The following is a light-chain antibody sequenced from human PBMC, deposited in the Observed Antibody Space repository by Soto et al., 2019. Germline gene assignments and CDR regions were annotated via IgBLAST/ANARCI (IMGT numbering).Light chain of an antibody. V-gene: IGKV1-5*01. CDR3: QQYNSYPLT. CDR2: DAS. CDR1: HNIDTW. J-gene: IGKJ4*01. Sequence: DIRMTQAPSARSTSVGDRVTITCRPSHNIDTWLAWFQQKPVRAPKLLISDASTLESGVPSRFSGSGSGTEFTITISSLQPDDFATYYCQQYNSYPLTFGGGT.